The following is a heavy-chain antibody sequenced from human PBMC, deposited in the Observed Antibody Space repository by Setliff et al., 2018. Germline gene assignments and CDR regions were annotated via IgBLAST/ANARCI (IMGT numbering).Heavy chain of an antibody. CDR2: ISHSGNT. CDR3: ARTRYGLGGRPY. CDR1: GGSFSGYY. Sequence: PSETLSLTCAVYGGSFSGYYWSWIRQSPEKGLEWIGEISHSGNTNYNPSLKSRVTISLDTPKNQFSLRLSSVTAADTAVYYCARTRYGLGGRPYWGQGTLVTVSS. D-gene: IGHD2-15*01. J-gene: IGHJ4*02. V-gene: IGHV4-34*01.